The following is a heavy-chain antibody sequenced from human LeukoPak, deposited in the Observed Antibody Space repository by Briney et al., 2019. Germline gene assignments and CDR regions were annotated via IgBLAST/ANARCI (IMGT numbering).Heavy chain of an antibody. D-gene: IGHD3-10*01. J-gene: IGHJ5*02. CDR3: ARDQNPFGESRHPFDP. CDR2: IYYSGST. V-gene: IGHV4-31*03. CDR1: GGSISSGGYY. Sequence: LQTQSLTCTVSGGSISSGGYYWSWIRQHPGKGLEWIGYIYYSGSTYYNPSLKSRVTISVDTSKNQFSLKLSSVTAADTAVYYCARDQNPFGESRHPFDPWGQGTLVTVSS.